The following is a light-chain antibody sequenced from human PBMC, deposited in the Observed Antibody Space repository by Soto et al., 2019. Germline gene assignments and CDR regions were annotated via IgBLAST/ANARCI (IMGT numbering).Light chain of an antibody. CDR1: HTISSY. CDR2: AAS. Sequence: DLQMTQSPSSLSASVGDRVTITCRASHTISSYLNWYQQKPGKAPKLLIYAASNLQSGIPSRFSGSSSGTDFTLTISSLQPEDFATYYCQQSYSTPSITFGQGTRLEIK. V-gene: IGKV1-39*01. CDR3: QQSYSTPSIT. J-gene: IGKJ5*01.